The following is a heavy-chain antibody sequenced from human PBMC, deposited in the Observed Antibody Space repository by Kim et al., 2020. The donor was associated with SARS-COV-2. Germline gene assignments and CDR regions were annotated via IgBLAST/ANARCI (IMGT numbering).Heavy chain of an antibody. CDR3: ARGGAYCGGDCYSRPWGGPPEFDY. Sequence: ASVKVSCKASGYTFTSYYMHWVRQAPGQGLEWMGIINPSGGSTSYAQKFQGRVTMTRDTSTSTVYMELSSLRSEDTAVYYCARGGAYCGGDCYSRPWGGPPEFDYWGQGTLVTVSS. J-gene: IGHJ4*02. V-gene: IGHV1-46*01. D-gene: IGHD2-21*02. CDR1: GYTFTSYY. CDR2: INPSGGST.